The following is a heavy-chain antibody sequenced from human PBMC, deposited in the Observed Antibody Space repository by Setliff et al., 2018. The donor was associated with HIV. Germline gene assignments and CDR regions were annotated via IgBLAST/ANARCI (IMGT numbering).Heavy chain of an antibody. Sequence: AASEKVSRKASGSTFNSYLVYWVHQAPGQRLEWMGWINPGNGNTKYSQKFQGRVTISRDTSATTAYMELSSLRSADTAIFYCASEPLGGDDAFEIWGQGTMVTVSS. CDR2: INPGNGNT. CDR3: ASEPLGGDDAFEI. CDR1: GSTFNSYL. J-gene: IGHJ3*02. D-gene: IGHD4-17*01. V-gene: IGHV1-3*01.